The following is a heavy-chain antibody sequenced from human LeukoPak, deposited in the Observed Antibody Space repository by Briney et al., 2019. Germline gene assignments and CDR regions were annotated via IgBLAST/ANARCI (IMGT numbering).Heavy chain of an antibody. Sequence: RTGGSLRLSCATSGFTVGNNYMSWVRQAPGKGLEWVSVIYRGGSTYYAESVKGRFTISRDSSKNTLYLQMNSLRAEDTAVYYRARDFHHGYDYWGQGTLVTVSS. CDR1: GFTVGNNY. CDR2: IYRGGST. V-gene: IGHV3-66*01. J-gene: IGHJ4*02. CDR3: ARDFHHGYDY. D-gene: IGHD5-24*01.